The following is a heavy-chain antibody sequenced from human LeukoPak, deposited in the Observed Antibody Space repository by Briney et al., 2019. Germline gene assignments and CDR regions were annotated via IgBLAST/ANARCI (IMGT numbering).Heavy chain of an antibody. J-gene: IGHJ4*02. V-gene: IGHV3-23*01. D-gene: IGHD6-19*01. CDR3: AKDFAVAAYFDY. CDR2: ITGNGATT. CDR1: GFTFSSFS. Sequence: GGSLRLSCAAAGFTFSSFSMTWVRQAPGKGLEWASGITGNGATTYYADSVKGRFTISRDNSKNTLYLQLNSMRAEDTAIYYCAKDFAVAAYFDYWGQGTLITVSS.